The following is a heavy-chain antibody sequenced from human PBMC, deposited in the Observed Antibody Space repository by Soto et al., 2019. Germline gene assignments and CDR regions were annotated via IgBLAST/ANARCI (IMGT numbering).Heavy chain of an antibody. CDR1: GFTFTAHA. V-gene: IGHV3-30-3*01. Sequence: QVQLVESGGGVVQPGRSLRLSCAASGFTFTAHAMHWVRQAPGKGLEWVAVISYDGGNQHYADSVKGRLTISRDDSKNTLYLKMNSLRAEDTAVYYCARDRYFDSYDFDYWGQRTLVTVSS. CDR3: ARDRYFDSYDFDY. CDR2: ISYDGGNQ. D-gene: IGHD3-9*01. J-gene: IGHJ4*02.